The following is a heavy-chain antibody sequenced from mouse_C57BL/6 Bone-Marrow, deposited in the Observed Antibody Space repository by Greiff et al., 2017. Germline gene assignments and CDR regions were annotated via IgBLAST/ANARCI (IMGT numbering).Heavy chain of an antibody. J-gene: IGHJ3*01. V-gene: IGHV1-81*01. CDR2: IYPSSGNT. CDR3: ARLRGKRFAY. Sequence: QVQLQQPGAELARPGASVKLSCKASGYTFTSYGISWVKQRTGQGLEWIGEIYPSSGNTYYNEKFKGKATLTVDTSSSTAYMQLSSLTSEDSAVYCCARLRGKRFAYWGQGTLVTVSA. CDR1: GYTFTSYG.